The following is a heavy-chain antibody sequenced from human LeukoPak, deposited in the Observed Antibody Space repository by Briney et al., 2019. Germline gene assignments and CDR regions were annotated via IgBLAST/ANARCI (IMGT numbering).Heavy chain of an antibody. CDR2: IFYSGST. CDR3: ARLDGYNPAS. Sequence: PSETLSLTCAVSGYSISSGYYWGWIRQPPGKGLEGIGSIFYSGSTYYNPSLKSRVTISVDTSKNQVSLKLSSVTAADTAVYFCARLDGYNPASWGQGTLVTVSS. V-gene: IGHV4-38-2*01. J-gene: IGHJ4*02. CDR1: GYSISSGYY. D-gene: IGHD5-24*01.